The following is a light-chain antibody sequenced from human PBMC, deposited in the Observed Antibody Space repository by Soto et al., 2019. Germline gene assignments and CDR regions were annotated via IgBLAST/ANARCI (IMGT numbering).Light chain of an antibody. CDR1: SSDVGSYNL. Sequence: QSVLTQPASVSGSPGQSITISCTGTSSDVGSYNLVSWYQQHPGKAPKLMLYEGSKRPSGVSDRFSGSKSGNTASLTISGLQAEDEADYYCCSYASSSTLVFGGGTKLTVL. J-gene: IGLJ2*01. CDR2: EGS. CDR3: CSYASSSTLV. V-gene: IGLV2-23*01.